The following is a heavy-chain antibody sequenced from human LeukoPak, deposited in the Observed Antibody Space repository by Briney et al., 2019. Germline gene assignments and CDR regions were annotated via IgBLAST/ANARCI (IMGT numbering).Heavy chain of an antibody. CDR1: GGSISSGSYY. Sequence: NPSETLSLTCTVSGGSISSGSYYWSWIRQPAGKGLEWIGRIYTSGSTNYNPSLKSRVTISVDTSKNQFSLKLSSVTAADTAVYYCARDRCSGGSCSGFDPWGQGTLVIVSS. CDR2: IYTSGST. CDR3: ARDRCSGGSCSGFDP. V-gene: IGHV4-61*02. J-gene: IGHJ5*02. D-gene: IGHD2-15*01.